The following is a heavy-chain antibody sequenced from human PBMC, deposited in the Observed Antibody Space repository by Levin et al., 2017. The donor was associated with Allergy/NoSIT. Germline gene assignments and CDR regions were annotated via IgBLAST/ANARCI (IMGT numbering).Heavy chain of an antibody. Sequence: PSQTLSLTCPVSGGSISSGSYYWSWIRQPAGKGLEWIGRIYTSGSTNYNPSLKSRVTISVDTSKNQFSLKLSSVTAADTAVYYCARHPLCSSTSCRYYYYYMDVWGKGTTVTVSS. CDR1: GGSISSGSYY. CDR2: IYTSGST. J-gene: IGHJ6*03. D-gene: IGHD2-2*01. V-gene: IGHV4-61*02. CDR3: ARHPLCSSTSCRYYYYYMDV.